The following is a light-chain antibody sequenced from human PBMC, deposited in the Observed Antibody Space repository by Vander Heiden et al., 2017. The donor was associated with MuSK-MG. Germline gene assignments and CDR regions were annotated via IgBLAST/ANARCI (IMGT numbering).Light chain of an antibody. V-gene: IGLV2-11*01. CDR2: DVS. Sequence: QSALTQPRSVSGSPGQSVTISCTGTSSDVGGYNYVSWYQRHPGEAPKLMIYDVSKRPSGVPDRFSGSKSDNTASLTISGLQAEDEADYYCCSYAGSYTLVFGGGTQLTVL. J-gene: IGLJ2*01. CDR1: SSDVGGYNY. CDR3: CSYAGSYTLV.